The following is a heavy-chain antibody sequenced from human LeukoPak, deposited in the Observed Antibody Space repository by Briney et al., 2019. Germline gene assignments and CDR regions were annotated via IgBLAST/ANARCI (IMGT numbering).Heavy chain of an antibody. D-gene: IGHD5-18*01. V-gene: IGHV3-33*01. CDR2: VWFDGSNK. J-gene: IGHJ6*02. CDR1: GFTFSHYG. Sequence: PGRSLRLSCAASGFTFSHYGMHFVRQAPGKGLEWVAVVWFDGSNKYYADSVKGLFTISRDNSKNTLYLQMNSLRAEDTAVYYCARDYTPMATSFYYHGMDVWGQGTTVTVSS. CDR3: ARDYTPMATSFYYHGMDV.